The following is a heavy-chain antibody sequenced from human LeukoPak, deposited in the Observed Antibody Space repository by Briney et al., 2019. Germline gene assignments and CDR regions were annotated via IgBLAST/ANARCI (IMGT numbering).Heavy chain of an antibody. Sequence: SGPTLVNPTQTLTLTCTFSGFSLSTSGVGVGWIRQPPGKALEWLALIYWDDDKRYSPSLKSRLTITKDTSKNQVVLTMTNMDPVDTATYCCAHRRGEGPSGLPLWVNWFDPWGQGTLVTVSS. D-gene: IGHD2-21*01. CDR2: IYWDDDK. CDR1: GFSLSTSGVG. CDR3: AHRRGEGPSGLPLWVNWFDP. V-gene: IGHV2-5*02. J-gene: IGHJ5*02.